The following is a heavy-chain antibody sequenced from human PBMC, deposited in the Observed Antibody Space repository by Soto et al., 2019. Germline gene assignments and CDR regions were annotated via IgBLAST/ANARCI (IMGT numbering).Heavy chain of an antibody. V-gene: IGHV1-3*01. D-gene: IGHD6-6*01. CDR3: ARTHSSSVGWFDP. Sequence: AASVKLSCKASGYTFTSYAMHWVRQAPGQRLEWMGWINAGNGNTKYSQKFQGRVTITRDTSASTAYMELSSLRSEDTAVYYCARTHSSSVGWFDPWGQGTLLTVSS. CDR2: INAGNGNT. CDR1: GYTFTSYA. J-gene: IGHJ5*02.